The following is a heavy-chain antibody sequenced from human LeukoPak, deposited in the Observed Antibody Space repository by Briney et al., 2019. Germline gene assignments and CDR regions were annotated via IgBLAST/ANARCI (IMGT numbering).Heavy chain of an antibody. V-gene: IGHV3-13*04. J-gene: IGHJ4*02. Sequence: PGGSLRLSCAASGFTFTDYAMSWVRQAPEKGLEWISTISDNGGDTYYPGSVKGRFTISRENAKNSLYLQMNSLRAEDTAVYYCVRGFDCWGQGTLVTVSS. CDR2: ISDNGGDT. CDR3: VRGFDC. CDR1: GFTFTDYA.